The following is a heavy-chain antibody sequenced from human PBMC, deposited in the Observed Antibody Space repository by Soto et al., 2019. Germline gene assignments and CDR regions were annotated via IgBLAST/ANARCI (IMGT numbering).Heavy chain of an antibody. V-gene: IGHV3-11*06. CDR2: ISSSSSYT. D-gene: IGHD2-8*01. CDR3: ARTPDCTNGVCSAGFDY. Sequence: GGSLRLSCAASGFTFSDYYMSWIRQAPGKGLEWVSYISSSSSYTNYADSVKGRFTISRDNAKNSLYLQMNSLRAEDAAVYYCARTPDCTNGVCSAGFDYWGQGTLVTVSS. CDR1: GFTFSDYY. J-gene: IGHJ4*02.